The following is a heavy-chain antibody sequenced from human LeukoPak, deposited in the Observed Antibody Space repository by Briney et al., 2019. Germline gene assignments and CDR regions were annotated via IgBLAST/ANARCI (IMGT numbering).Heavy chain of an antibody. CDR3: ARDQTRDGYNPDEPPYDY. D-gene: IGHD5-24*01. Sequence: GGSLRLSCAASGFTFSRYEMIWVREAPGRGGEWVSYISSSGSNIYYADSVKGRFTISRDNAKKSLYLQMNSLRGEDTAVYYCARDQTRDGYNPDEPPYDYWGQGTLVTVSS. CDR2: ISSSGSNI. J-gene: IGHJ4*02. V-gene: IGHV3-48*03. CDR1: GFTFSRYE.